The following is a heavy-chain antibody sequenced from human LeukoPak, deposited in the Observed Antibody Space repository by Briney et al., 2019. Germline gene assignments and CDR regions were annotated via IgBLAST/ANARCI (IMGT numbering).Heavy chain of an antibody. CDR1: GYSISSGYY. V-gene: IGHV4-38-2*02. CDR2: IYHSGST. J-gene: IGHJ4*02. D-gene: IGHD2-15*01. CDR3: AREVGYCSGGSCYSHDY. Sequence: PSETLSLTCTVSGYSISSGYYWGWIRHPPGKGLEWIGSIYHSGSTYYNPSLKSRVTISVDTSKNQFSLKLSSVTAADTAVYYCAREVGYCSGGSCYSHDYWGQGTLVTVSS.